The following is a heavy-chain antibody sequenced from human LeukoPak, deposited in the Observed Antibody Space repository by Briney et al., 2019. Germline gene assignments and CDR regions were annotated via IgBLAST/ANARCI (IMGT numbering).Heavy chain of an antibody. CDR1: GFTFRNYA. Sequence: GGSLRLSCAASGFTFRNYAMSWARRAPGKGLEWVSAISDSGSNTYYADSVKGRFTIARDNSKDTLYLQLNSLRAEDTAVYYCAKCSTSAYTTGWCNWIDPWGQGTLVTVSS. CDR2: ISDSGSNT. J-gene: IGHJ5*02. CDR3: AKCSTSAYTTGWCNWIDP. D-gene: IGHD6-19*01. V-gene: IGHV3-23*01.